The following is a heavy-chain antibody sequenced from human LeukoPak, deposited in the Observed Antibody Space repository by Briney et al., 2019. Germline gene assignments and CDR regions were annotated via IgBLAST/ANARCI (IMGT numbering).Heavy chain of an antibody. CDR1: GGSVSSGSYY. V-gene: IGHV4-61*01. D-gene: IGHD3-10*01. CDR3: ARSAGPSSFGELLTQFDP. Sequence: SETLSLTCTVSGGSVSSGSYYWSWIRQPPGKGLEWIGYIYYSGSTNYNPSLKSRVTISVDTSKNQFSLKLSSVTAADTAVYYCARSAGPSSFGELLTQFDPWGQGTLVTVSS. J-gene: IGHJ5*02. CDR2: IYYSGST.